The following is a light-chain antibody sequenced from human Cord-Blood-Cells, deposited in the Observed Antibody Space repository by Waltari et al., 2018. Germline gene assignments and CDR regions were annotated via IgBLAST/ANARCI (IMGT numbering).Light chain of an antibody. CDR1: SSAVGGSNH. J-gene: IGLJ3*02. CDR3: SSYTSSSTWV. Sequence: QSALTQPASVSGSPGQSLTISCTGTSSAVGGSNHVSWYQQHPGKAPKLMIYEVSNRPSGVSNRFSGSKSGNTASLTISGLQAEDEADYYCSSYTSSSTWVFGGGTKLTVL. CDR2: EVS. V-gene: IGLV2-14*01.